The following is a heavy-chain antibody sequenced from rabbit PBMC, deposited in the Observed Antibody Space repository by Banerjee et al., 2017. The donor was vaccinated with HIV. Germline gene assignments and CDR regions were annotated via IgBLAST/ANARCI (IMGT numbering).Heavy chain of an antibody. CDR3: ARDLAGVTGWNFNL. Sequence: QEQLVESGGGLVTPGGNLTLTCKASGFDFSNYGVSWVRQAPGKGLEWIGCIYINSSSTWYASWAKGRFTISKTSWTTVTLQMTSLTAADTATYFCARDLAGVTGWNFNLWGPGTLVTVS. J-gene: IGHJ4*01. V-gene: IGHV1S45*01. D-gene: IGHD4-1*01. CDR2: IYINSSST. CDR1: GFDFSNYG.